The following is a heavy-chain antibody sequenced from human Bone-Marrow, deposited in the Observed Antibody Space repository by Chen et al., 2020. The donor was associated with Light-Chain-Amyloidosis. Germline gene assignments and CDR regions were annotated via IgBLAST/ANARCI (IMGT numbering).Heavy chain of an antibody. D-gene: IGHD3-3*01. V-gene: IGHV1-2*02. Sequence: QVQMVQSGAEVRKPGASVKVSCKTSGFTFTNYRIHWVRQAPGQGLEWMGWINLNSGDTKYAEKFQGRVTLTRDTSTTTSYMELSGLRSDDTALYYCARDFLVAGFTTTNWFDPWGQGTLITVSS. J-gene: IGHJ5*02. CDR1: GFTFTNYR. CDR2: INLNSGDT. CDR3: ARDFLVAGFTTTNWFDP.